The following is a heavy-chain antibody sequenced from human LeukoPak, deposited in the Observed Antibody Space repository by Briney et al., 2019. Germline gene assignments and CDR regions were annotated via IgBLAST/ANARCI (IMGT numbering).Heavy chain of an antibody. J-gene: IGHJ4*02. Sequence: ASVKVSCKASGGTFSNYAITWVRQAPGQGLEWMGGIIPIFDISNNAQKFQDRVTITADKSTGTAYMELSSLRSEDTAVYYCARALSGSYHPEFDYWGQGTLVTVSS. CDR1: GGTFSNYA. V-gene: IGHV1-69*10. CDR3: ARALSGSYHPEFDY. D-gene: IGHD1-26*01. CDR2: IIPIFDIS.